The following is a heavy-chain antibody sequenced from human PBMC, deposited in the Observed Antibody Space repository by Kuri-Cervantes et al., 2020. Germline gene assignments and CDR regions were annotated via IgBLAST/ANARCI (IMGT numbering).Heavy chain of an antibody. D-gene: IGHD1-1*01. Sequence: ASVKVSCKASGYTFTGYYMHWVRQAPGQGLEWMGWINPNSGGTNYAQKLQGRVTMTRDTSISTAYMELSRLRSDDTAVYYCAKSTGRVDWFDPWGQGTLVTVSS. CDR3: AKSTGRVDWFDP. CDR1: GYTFTGYY. CDR2: INPNSGGT. J-gene: IGHJ5*02. V-gene: IGHV1-2*02.